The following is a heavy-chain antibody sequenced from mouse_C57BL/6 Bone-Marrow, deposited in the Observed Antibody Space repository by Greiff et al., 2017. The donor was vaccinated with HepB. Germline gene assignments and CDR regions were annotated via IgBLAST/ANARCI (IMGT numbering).Heavy chain of an antibody. CDR3: ARHGGYDVGFDY. J-gene: IGHJ2*01. D-gene: IGHD2-2*01. CDR1: GFSLTSYG. CDR2: IWSDGST. V-gene: IGHV2-6-1*01. Sequence: QVHVKQSGPGLVAPSQSLSITCTVSGFSLTSYGVHWVRQPPGKGLEWLVVIWSDGSTTYNSALKSRLSISKDNSKSQVFLKMNSLQTDDTAMYYCARHGGYDVGFDYWGQGTTLTVSS.